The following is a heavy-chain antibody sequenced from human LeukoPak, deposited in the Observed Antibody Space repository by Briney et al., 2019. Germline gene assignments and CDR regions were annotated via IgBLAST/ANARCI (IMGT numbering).Heavy chain of an antibody. J-gene: IGHJ4*02. CDR2: IYSGGTT. Sequence: GGSLRLSCAASGFTVRSNYMSWVRQAPGRGLEWVSVIYSGGTTYYADSVKGRFTISRDNSNDTLYPHMNSLRAEDTAIYYCARATQNRIPFDYWGQGTLVTVSS. V-gene: IGHV3-53*01. D-gene: IGHD2-21*01. CDR1: GFTVRSNY. CDR3: ARATQNRIPFDY.